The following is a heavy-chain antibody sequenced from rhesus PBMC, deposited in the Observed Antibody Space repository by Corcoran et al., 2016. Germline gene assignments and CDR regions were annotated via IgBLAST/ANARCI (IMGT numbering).Heavy chain of an antibody. V-gene: IGHV4S18*01. D-gene: IGHD3-16*01. CDR1: GGSISSSHW. Sequence: QVQLQESGPGLVKPSETLSLTCAVSGGSISSSHWWSWIRQPPGKGREWFGGIYSKNERTNDNPHRKRRVTISKDTSKNQFSLKLSSVTAADTAVYYCARCSGSYYCGYWGQGVLVTVSS. CDR3: ARCSGSYYCGY. J-gene: IGHJ4*01. CDR2: IYSKNERT.